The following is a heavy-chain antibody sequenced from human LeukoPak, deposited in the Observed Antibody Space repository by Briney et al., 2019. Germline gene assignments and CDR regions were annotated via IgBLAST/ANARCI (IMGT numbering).Heavy chain of an antibody. V-gene: IGHV4-39*01. J-gene: IGHJ4*02. CDR1: GGSISSSSYY. D-gene: IGHD3/OR15-3a*01. CDR3: ARHALDLGYFDY. CDR2: IYYSGST. Sequence: PSETLSLTCTVSGGSISSSSYYWGWIRQPPGKGLERIGSIYYSGSTYYNPSLKSRVTISVDTSKNQFSLKLSSVTAADTAVYYCARHALDLGYFDYWGQGTLVTVSS.